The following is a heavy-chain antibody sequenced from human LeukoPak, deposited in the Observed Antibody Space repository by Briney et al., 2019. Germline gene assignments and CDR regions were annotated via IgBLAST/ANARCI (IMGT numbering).Heavy chain of an antibody. J-gene: IGHJ2*01. D-gene: IGHD5-18*01. CDR3: AREHVDTATPWYFDL. Sequence: SETLSLTCTVSGGSISSYYWSWIRRPPGKGLEWIGYIYYSGSTNYNPSLKSRVTISVDTSKNQFSLKLSSVTAADTAVYYCAREHVDTATPWYFDLWGRGTLVTVSS. CDR1: GGSISSYY. V-gene: IGHV4-59*01. CDR2: IYYSGST.